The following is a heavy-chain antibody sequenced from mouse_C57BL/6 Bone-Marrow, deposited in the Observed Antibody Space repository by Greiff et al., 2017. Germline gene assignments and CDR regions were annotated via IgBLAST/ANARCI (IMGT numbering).Heavy chain of an antibody. Sequence: QVQLQQPGAELVMPGASVTLSCKASGYTFTSYWMHWVKQRPGQGLEWIGEIDPSDSYTNYNQKLTGKSTLTVNKSSSTDYMQLSSLASEDSAVYYGALYSNYGAYWGQGTRVTVSA. D-gene: IGHD2-5*01. CDR3: ALYSNYGAY. V-gene: IGHV1-69*01. CDR1: GYTFTSYW. J-gene: IGHJ3*01. CDR2: IDPSDSYT.